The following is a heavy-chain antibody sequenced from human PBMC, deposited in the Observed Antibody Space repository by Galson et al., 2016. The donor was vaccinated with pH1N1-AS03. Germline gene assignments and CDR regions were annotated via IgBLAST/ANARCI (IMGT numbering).Heavy chain of an antibody. Sequence: SLRLSCAASGFRFGDFAMNWVRQVPGKGLEWVAYASSSSSRIEYADSVQGRFTISRDDSKNTLFLQMTSLRAEDTAVYYCARNDYENVDLQGFYFDSWGQGTPVTVSS. CDR1: GFRFGDFA. D-gene: IGHD4/OR15-4a*01. V-gene: IGHV3-48*01. J-gene: IGHJ4*02. CDR2: ASSSSSRI. CDR3: ARNDYENVDLQGFYFDS.